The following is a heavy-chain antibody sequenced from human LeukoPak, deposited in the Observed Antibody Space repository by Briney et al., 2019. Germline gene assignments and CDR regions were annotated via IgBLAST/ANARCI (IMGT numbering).Heavy chain of an antibody. J-gene: IGHJ4*02. CDR1: GFTFDDYA. CDR2: ISWNSGSI. CDR3: AKDIGYGDYLD. V-gene: IGHV3-9*01. Sequence: PGGSLGLSCAASGFTFDDYAMHWVRQAPGKGLEWVSGISWNSGSIGYADSVKGRFTISRDNAKNSLYLQMNSLRAEDTALYYCAKDIGYGDYLDWGQGTLVTVSS. D-gene: IGHD4-17*01.